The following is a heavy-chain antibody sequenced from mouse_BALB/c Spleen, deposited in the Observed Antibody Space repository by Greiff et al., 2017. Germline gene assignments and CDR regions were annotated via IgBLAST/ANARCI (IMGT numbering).Heavy chain of an antibody. D-gene: IGHD2-4*01. V-gene: IGHV5-6*01. CDR3: ARRFYYDYEDWYFDV. J-gene: IGHJ1*01. Sequence: EVQRVESGGDLVKPGGSLKLSCAASGFTFSSYGMSWVRQTPDKRLEWVATISSGGSYTYYPDSVKGRFTISRDNAKNTLYLQMSSLKSEDTAMYYCARRFYYDYEDWYFDVWGAGTTVTVSS. CDR2: ISSGGSYT. CDR1: GFTFSSYG.